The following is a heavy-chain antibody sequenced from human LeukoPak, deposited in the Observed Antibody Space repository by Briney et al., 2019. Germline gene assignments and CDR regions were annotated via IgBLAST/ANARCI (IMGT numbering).Heavy chain of an antibody. CDR2: IFGSGGSA. CDR1: GFTFNNYA. V-gene: IGHV3-23*01. J-gene: IGHJ4*02. Sequence: GGSLRLSCTASGFTFNNYAMYWVRQAPRKGLEWVAGIFGSGGSAHYADSVKGRFTISRDNSKNTVYLQMDSLRGEDTALYYCTKTTTGYSCGQYPGWPADHWGQGALVTVSS. D-gene: IGHD3-22*01. CDR3: TKTTTGYSCGQYPGWPADH.